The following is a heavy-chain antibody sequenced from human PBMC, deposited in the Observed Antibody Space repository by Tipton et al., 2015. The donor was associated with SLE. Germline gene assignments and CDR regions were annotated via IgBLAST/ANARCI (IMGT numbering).Heavy chain of an antibody. D-gene: IGHD6-6*01. CDR3: AKEGWQQLVHFDY. Sequence: SLRLSCTASGFTFSSYAMSWVRQAPGKGLEWVSAISGSGGSTYYADSVKGRFTTSRDNSKNTLYLQMNSLRAEDTAVYYCAKEGWQQLVHFDYWGQGTLVTVSS. CDR2: ISGSGGST. CDR1: GFTFSSYA. J-gene: IGHJ4*02. V-gene: IGHV3-23*01.